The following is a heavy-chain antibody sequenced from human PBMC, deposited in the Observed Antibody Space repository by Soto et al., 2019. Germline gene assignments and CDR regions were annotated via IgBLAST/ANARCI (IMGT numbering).Heavy chain of an antibody. V-gene: IGHV3-23*01. CDR2: ISGSGGST. J-gene: IGHJ4*02. Sequence: EVQLLESGGGLVQPGGSLRLSCAASGFTFSSYAMSWVRQAPGKGLEWVSAISGSGGSTYYADSVKGRFTISRDNSKNTRYLQMNSLRAEDTAVYYCAKGGFCGGDCYSYFDYWGQGTLVTVSS. CDR1: GFTFSSYA. CDR3: AKGGFCGGDCYSYFDY. D-gene: IGHD2-21*02.